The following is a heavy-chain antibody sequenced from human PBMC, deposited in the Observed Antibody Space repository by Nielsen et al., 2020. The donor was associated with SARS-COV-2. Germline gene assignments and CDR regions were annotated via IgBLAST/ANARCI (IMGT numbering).Heavy chain of an antibody. J-gene: IGHJ4*02. CDR3: ARDPGPYTSGHGF. Sequence: GESLKISCAASGFVFTSYEMSWVRQAPGKGLEWVSYISGGGSTINSADSVKGRFTISRDNAKNSLYLQMNSLRAEDTAIYYCARDPGPYTSGHGFWGEGTLVTLSS. CDR2: ISGGGSTI. D-gene: IGHD6-19*01. V-gene: IGHV3-48*03. CDR1: GFVFTSYE.